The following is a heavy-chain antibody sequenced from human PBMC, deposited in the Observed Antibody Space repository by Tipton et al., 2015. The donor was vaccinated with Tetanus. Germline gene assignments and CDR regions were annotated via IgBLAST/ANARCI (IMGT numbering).Heavy chain of an antibody. V-gene: IGHV3-33*03. Sequence: SLRLSCAASGFSFSTYNFHWVRQAPGKGLEWVAVIWYDGTTTHYADSVKGRFTISRDNSKKNLYLQMNSLRAEDTAVYYCASPVRAHLYAFDYWGQGSLVTVSS. D-gene: IGHD2-2*02. J-gene: IGHJ4*02. CDR3: ASPVRAHLYAFDY. CDR1: GFSFSTYN. CDR2: IWYDGTTT.